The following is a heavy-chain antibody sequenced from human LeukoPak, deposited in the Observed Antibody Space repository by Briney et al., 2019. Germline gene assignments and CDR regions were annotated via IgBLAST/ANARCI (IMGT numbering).Heavy chain of an antibody. CDR1: GYTFTSYY. D-gene: IGHD3-22*01. CDR2: INPSGGST. Sequence: ASVKVSCKASGYTFTSYYMHWVRQAPGQGLEWMGIINPSGGSTSYAQKFQGRVTMTRDTSTSTVYMELSSLRSEDTAVYYYARLLDYYDTTGYYLGGTQGWFDPWGQGTLVTVSS. J-gene: IGHJ5*02. V-gene: IGHV1-46*01. CDR3: ARLLDYYDTTGYYLGGTQGWFDP.